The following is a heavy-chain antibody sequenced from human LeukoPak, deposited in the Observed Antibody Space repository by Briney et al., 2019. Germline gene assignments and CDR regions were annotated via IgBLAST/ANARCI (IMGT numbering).Heavy chain of an antibody. J-gene: IGHJ4*02. CDR1: GGTFSSYA. CDR2: INPNSGGT. V-gene: IGHV1-2*02. CDR3: ARDFSNYDFWSGYSGY. Sequence: ASVKVSCKASGGTFSSYAISWVRQAPGQGLEWMGWINPNSGGTNYAQKFQGRVTMTRDTSISTAYMELSRLRSDDTAVYYCARDFSNYDFWSGYSGYWGQGTLVTVSS. D-gene: IGHD3-3*01.